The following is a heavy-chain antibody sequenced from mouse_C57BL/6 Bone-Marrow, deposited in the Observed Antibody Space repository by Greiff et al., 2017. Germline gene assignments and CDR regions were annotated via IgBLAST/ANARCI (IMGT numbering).Heavy chain of an antibody. D-gene: IGHD2-3*01. CDR2: IGPNGGGT. CDR1: GYTFTSYW. J-gene: IGHJ1*03. V-gene: IGHV1-72*01. CDR3: ARGGMSDGYYGDFDV. Sequence: QVQLQQPGAELVKPGASVKLSCKASGYTFTSYWMYWVKQRPGRGLEWIGRIGPNGGGTKYNEKFKSKVTLTVDKTTSTAYMQLSSLTSEDSAVYYYARGGMSDGYYGDFDVWGTGTTVTVSS.